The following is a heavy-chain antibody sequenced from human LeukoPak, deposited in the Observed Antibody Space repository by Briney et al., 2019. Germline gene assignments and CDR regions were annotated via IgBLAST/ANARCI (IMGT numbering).Heavy chain of an antibody. J-gene: IGHJ4*02. Sequence: PGGSLRLSCAASGFTFSSYAMSWVRQAPGKGLEWVSAISGSGGSTYYADSVKGRFTISRDNSKNTLYLQMNSLRAEDTAVYYCAKAKWEFYDSSGFIVDYWGQGTLVTVSS. D-gene: IGHD3-22*01. CDR1: GFTFSSYA. V-gene: IGHV3-23*01. CDR3: AKAKWEFYDSSGFIVDY. CDR2: ISGSGGST.